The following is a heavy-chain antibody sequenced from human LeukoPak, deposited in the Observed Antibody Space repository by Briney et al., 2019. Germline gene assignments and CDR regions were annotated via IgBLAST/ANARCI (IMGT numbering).Heavy chain of an antibody. CDR2: IHTSGST. D-gene: IGHD2-2*01. CDR1: GGSISSYY. CDR3: ARERREQLLPPYTRSVTYFDY. J-gene: IGHJ4*02. V-gene: IGHV4-4*07. Sequence: SETLSLTCSFSGGSISSYYWSWIRQPAGKGPEWIGRIHTSGSTNYNPSLKSRVTMSVDTSKNQFSLKLKSVTAADTAVYYCARERREQLLPPYTRSVTYFDYWGQGTLVTVSS.